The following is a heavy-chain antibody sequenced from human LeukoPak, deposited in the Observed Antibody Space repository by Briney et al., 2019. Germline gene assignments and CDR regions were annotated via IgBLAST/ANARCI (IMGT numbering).Heavy chain of an antibody. CDR1: GGSISSSSYY. D-gene: IGHD4-23*01. CDR3: ARGSPLDYGGKFRFFDY. Sequence: SETLSLTCTVSGGSISSSSYYWGWIRQPPGKGLEWIGSIYYSGSTYYNPSLKSRVTISVDTSKNQFSLKLSSVTAADTAVYYCARGSPLDYGGKFRFFDYWGQGTLVTVSS. V-gene: IGHV4-39*01. J-gene: IGHJ4*02. CDR2: IYYSGST.